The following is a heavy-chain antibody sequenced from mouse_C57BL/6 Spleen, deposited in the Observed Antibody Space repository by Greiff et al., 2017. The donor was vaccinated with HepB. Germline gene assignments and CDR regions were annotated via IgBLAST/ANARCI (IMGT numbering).Heavy chain of an antibody. CDR1: GYTFTSYW. V-gene: IGHV1-69*01. CDR3: ASYYYGSSLYAMDY. CDR2: IDPSDSYT. J-gene: IGHJ4*01. D-gene: IGHD1-1*01. Sequence: QVQLQQPGAELVMPGASVKLSCKASGYTFTSYWMHWVKQRPGQGLEWIGEIDPSDSYTNYNQKFKGKSTLTVDKSSSTAYMQLSSLTSEDSAVYYCASYYYGSSLYAMDYWGQGTSVTVSS.